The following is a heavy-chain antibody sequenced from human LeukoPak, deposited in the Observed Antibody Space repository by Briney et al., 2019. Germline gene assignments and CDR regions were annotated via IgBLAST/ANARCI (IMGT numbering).Heavy chain of an antibody. CDR1: GSRFTNYW. CDR2: IYHGDSDT. D-gene: IGHD6-25*01. CDR3: ARQNRSGSALYYYGMDV. Sequence: GESLHISCKGSGSRFTNYWIGGARQLPGKGLEWMGIIYHGDSDTRYSPSFEGQVTISADKSISTAYLQWSSLKASDTAMYYCARQNRSGSALYYYGMDVWGKGTTVTVSS. V-gene: IGHV5-51*01. J-gene: IGHJ6*04.